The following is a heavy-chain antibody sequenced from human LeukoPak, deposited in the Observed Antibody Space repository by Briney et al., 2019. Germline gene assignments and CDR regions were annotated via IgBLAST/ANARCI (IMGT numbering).Heavy chain of an antibody. V-gene: IGHV3-48*03. CDR3: ARVAVVAFDI. Sequence: GGSLRLSCAASGFTVSSYEMNWVRQAPGKGLEWVSYISSSGSTIYYADSVKGRFTISRDNAKNSLYLQMNSLRAEDTAVYYCARVAVVAFDIWGQGTMVTVSS. J-gene: IGHJ3*02. D-gene: IGHD2-21*01. CDR1: GFTVSSYE. CDR2: ISSSGSTI.